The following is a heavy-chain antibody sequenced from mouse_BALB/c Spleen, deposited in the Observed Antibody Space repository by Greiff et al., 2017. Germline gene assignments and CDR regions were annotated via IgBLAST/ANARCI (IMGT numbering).Heavy chain of an antibody. V-gene: IGHV5-6-5*01. CDR2: ISSGGST. CDR3: ARGWFAY. J-gene: IGHJ3*01. Sequence: EVQLVESGGGLVKPGGSLKLSCAASGFTFSSYAMSWVRQTPEKRLEWVASISSGGSTYYPDSVKGRFTISRDNARNILYLQMSSLRSEDTAMYYCARGWFAYWGQGTLVTVSA. CDR1: GFTFSSYA.